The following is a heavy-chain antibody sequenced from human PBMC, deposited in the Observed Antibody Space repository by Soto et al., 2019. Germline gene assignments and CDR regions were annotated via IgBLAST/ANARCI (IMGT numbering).Heavy chain of an antibody. D-gene: IGHD2-21*02. J-gene: IGHJ4*01. CDR2: VNPSGGHT. CDR1: GDNFTDYY. Sequence: QVQLVQSGAEVKKPGASVKVSCKASGDNFTDYYIHWVRQAPGQGLEWMGTVNPSGGHTTYAQHFLGRMTMTRDTSTSTLYMELTTLRSEDPPVVYCARGGRLVVVTAALVYWDHGTLVTVSS. CDR3: ARGGRLVVVTAALVY. V-gene: IGHV1-46*01.